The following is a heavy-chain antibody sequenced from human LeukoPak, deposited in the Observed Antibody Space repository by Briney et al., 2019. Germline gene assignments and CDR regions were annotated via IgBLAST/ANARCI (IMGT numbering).Heavy chain of an antibody. D-gene: IGHD5-18*01. CDR1: GGSISSGGYY. CDR3: ARGLGGYSYGPHFDY. CDR2: IYYSGTT. Sequence: PSETLSLTCTVSGGSISSGGYYWSWIRQHPGKGLEWIGYIYYSGTTYYNPSLKSRVTISVDTSKNQFSLKLSSVTAADTAVYCCARGLGGYSYGPHFDYWGQGTLVTVSS. V-gene: IGHV4-31*03. J-gene: IGHJ4*02.